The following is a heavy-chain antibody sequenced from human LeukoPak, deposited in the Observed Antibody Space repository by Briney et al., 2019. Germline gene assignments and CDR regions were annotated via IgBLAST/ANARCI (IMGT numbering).Heavy chain of an antibody. J-gene: IGHJ4*01. CDR2: INPNSGDT. Sequence: ASVKVSCKASGYTFTDYYMHWVRQAPGQGLEWMGWINPNSGDTNYAQKFLGRVTMTRDTSINTAYMELSRLRSDDTAMYYCARDRRQQLIGDYFDYWGHGTLVTVSS. D-gene: IGHD7-27*01. CDR1: GYTFTDYY. V-gene: IGHV1-2*02. CDR3: ARDRRQQLIGDYFDY.